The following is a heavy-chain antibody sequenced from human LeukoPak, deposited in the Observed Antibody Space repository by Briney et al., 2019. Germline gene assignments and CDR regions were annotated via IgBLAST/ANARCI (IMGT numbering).Heavy chain of an antibody. Sequence: PGGSLRLSCAASGFTFDDYAMHWVRQAPGKGLEWVSGISWNSGSIGYADSVKGRFTISRDNAKNSLYLQMNSLRAEDTALYYCAKGSLVDTAMVTYPEGYFDYWGQGTLVTVSS. CDR3: AKGSLVDTAMVTYPEGYFDY. D-gene: IGHD5-18*01. CDR1: GFTFDDYA. J-gene: IGHJ4*02. CDR2: ISWNSGSI. V-gene: IGHV3-9*01.